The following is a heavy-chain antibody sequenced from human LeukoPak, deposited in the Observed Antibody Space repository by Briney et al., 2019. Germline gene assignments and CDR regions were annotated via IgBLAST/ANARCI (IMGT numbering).Heavy chain of an antibody. Sequence: GESLKISCKGSGYSFTNYWIGWVRQMSGKGLEWMGIIYPGDSDTRYSPSFQGQVTISADKSISTAYLQWSSLKASDTAMYYCARLPLNYPRASPLGYWGQGTLVTVSS. D-gene: IGHD1-7*01. CDR1: GYSFTNYW. CDR2: IYPGDSDT. J-gene: IGHJ4*02. CDR3: ARLPLNYPRASPLGY. V-gene: IGHV5-51*01.